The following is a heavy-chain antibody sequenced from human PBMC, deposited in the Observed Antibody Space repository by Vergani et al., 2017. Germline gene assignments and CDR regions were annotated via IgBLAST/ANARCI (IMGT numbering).Heavy chain of an antibody. V-gene: IGHV4-59*01. CDR2: MYHSGST. J-gene: IGHJ4*02. CDR1: GGSMSGYY. Sequence: QVRLQESGPGLVKPSETLSLTCSVSGGSMSGYYWSWIRQPPGKELEWIGYMYHSGSTNYNPSLETRVTISGDTSKNQFSLKLNAVTAADTAVYYCGRVADFYGLGSRLFVLWGQGILVTVSS. D-gene: IGHD3-10*01. CDR3: GRVADFYGLGSRLFVL.